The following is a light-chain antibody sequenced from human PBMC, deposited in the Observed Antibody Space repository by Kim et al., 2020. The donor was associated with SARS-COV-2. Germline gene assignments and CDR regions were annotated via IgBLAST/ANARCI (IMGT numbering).Light chain of an antibody. Sequence: PGGTVTLTCVSSAVAGTRAQWPYWFQQKRGQAPRTLIYDTSNKHAWTPARFSGSLLGGEAALSLSGAQPEDEADYYCFLSYNGARVFGGGTQLTVL. J-gene: IGLJ3*02. V-gene: IGLV7-46*01. CDR1: AVAGTRAQW. CDR3: FLSYNGARV. CDR2: DTS.